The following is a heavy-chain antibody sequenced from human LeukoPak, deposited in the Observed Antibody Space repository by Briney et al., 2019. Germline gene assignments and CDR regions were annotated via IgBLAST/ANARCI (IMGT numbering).Heavy chain of an antibody. CDR3: AGCIAVAGSAFDY. CDR1: GGSISSYY. J-gene: IGHJ4*02. Sequence: SETLSLTCTVSGGSISSYYWSWIRQPPGKGLEWIGYISYGGSTNYNPSLKSRVTISVDTSKNQFSLKLSSVTAADTAVYYCAGCIAVAGSAFDYWGQGTLVTVSS. CDR2: ISYGGST. V-gene: IGHV4-59*01. D-gene: IGHD6-19*01.